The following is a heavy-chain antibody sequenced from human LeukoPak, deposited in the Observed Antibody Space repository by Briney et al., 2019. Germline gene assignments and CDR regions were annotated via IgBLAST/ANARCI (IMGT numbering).Heavy chain of an antibody. CDR1: GGSFSGYY. Sequence: SETLSLTCAVYGGSFSGYYWSWIRQPPGKGLEWIGEINHSGSTNYNPSPKSRVTISVDTSKNQFSLKLSSVTAADTAVYYCARRRGIAAAGGDWYDPWGQGTLVTVSS. J-gene: IGHJ5*02. V-gene: IGHV4-34*01. D-gene: IGHD6-13*01. CDR3: ARRRGIAAAGGDWYDP. CDR2: INHSGST.